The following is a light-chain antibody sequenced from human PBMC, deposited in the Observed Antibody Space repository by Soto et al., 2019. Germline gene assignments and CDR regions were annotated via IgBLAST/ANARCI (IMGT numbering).Light chain of an antibody. J-gene: IGLJ2*01. V-gene: IGLV3-1*01. CDR3: QAGDSSVF. Sequence: SYELTQPPSVSVSPGQTANITCSGDNLGDKYASWYQRKPGQSPVLVIYQDTKRPSGIPERFSGSNSGNTATLTISGTQAMDEADYFCQAGDSSVFFGGGTKLTVL. CDR1: NLGDKY. CDR2: QDT.